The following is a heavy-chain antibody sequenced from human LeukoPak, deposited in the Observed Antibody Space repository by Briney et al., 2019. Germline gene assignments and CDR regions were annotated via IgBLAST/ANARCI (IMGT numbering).Heavy chain of an antibody. CDR3: AREGSRWPDDAFDI. D-gene: IGHD2-15*01. V-gene: IGHV3-23*01. CDR1: GFDFSSYA. CDR2: ISGSGGST. J-gene: IGHJ3*02. Sequence: GGSLRLSCTASGFDFSSYAMTWVRQAPGKGLEWVSVISGSGGSTYHADSVKGRFTISRDNSKNTLYLQMNSLRAEDTAVYYCAREGSRWPDDAFDIWGQGTMVTVSS.